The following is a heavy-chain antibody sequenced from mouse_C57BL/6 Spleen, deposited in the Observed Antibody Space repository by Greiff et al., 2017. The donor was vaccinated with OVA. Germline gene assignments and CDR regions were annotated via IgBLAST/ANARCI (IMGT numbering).Heavy chain of an antibody. Sequence: VQLQQSGPELVKPGASVKISCKASGYTFTDYYMNWVKQSHGKSLEWIGDINPNNGGTSYNQKFKGKATLTVDKSSSTAYMELRSLTSEDSAVYYCARGGVYDGLGYFDVWGTGTTVTVSS. CDR1: GYTFTDYY. D-gene: IGHD2-3*01. V-gene: IGHV1-26*01. CDR2: INPNNGGT. CDR3: ARGGVYDGLGYFDV. J-gene: IGHJ1*03.